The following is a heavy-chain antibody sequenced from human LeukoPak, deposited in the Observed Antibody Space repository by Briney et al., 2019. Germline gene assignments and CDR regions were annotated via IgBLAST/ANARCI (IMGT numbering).Heavy chain of an antibody. CDR2: ISSNGGST. Sequence: GGSLRLSCAASGFTFSSYAMHWVRQAPGKGLEYVSAISSNGGSTYYANSVKGRFTISRDNSKNTLYLQMGSLRAEDMAVYYCARGGVYYYDSSAPRKNYFDYWGQGTLVTVSS. V-gene: IGHV3-64*01. CDR1: GFTFSSYA. J-gene: IGHJ4*02. CDR3: ARGGVYYYDSSAPRKNYFDY. D-gene: IGHD3-22*01.